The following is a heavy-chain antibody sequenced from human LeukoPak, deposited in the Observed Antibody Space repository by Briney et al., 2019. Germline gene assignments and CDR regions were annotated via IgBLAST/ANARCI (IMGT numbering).Heavy chain of an antibody. CDR3: ARGSFFGARDFFDY. Sequence: GGSLRLSCAASRFTFTSYAMSWVRQAPGKGLEWVSAISDSGGSTYYADSVKGRFTISRDSSKNTLYLQMNSLRAEDTAVYYCARGSFFGARDFFDYWGQGTLVTVSS. D-gene: IGHD2-15*01. V-gene: IGHV3-23*01. CDR1: RFTFTSYA. J-gene: IGHJ4*02. CDR2: ISDSGGST.